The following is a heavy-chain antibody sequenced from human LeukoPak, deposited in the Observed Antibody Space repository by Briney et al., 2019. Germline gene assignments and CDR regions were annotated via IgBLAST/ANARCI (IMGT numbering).Heavy chain of an antibody. V-gene: IGHV4-38-2*02. D-gene: IGHD6-13*01. CDR2: IYYSGST. CDR1: GYSISSGYY. CDR3: ARGPPSSWGPFDY. J-gene: IGHJ4*02. Sequence: SETLSLTCTVSGYSISSGYYWGWIRQPPGKGLEWIGSIYYSGSTYYNPSLKSRVTISVDTSKNQFSLKLSSVTAADTAVYYCARGPPSSWGPFDYWGQGTLVTVSS.